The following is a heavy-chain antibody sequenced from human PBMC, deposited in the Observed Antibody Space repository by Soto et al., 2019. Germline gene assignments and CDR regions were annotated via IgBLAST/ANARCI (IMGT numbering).Heavy chain of an antibody. D-gene: IGHD1-26*01. Sequence: SATLSLTCAVYGGSFSCYYWSWISPPPGKGLEWIGEINHSGSTNYNPSLKSRVTISVDTSKNQFSLYLQMNSLRAEDTAVYYCARVPVVGATAPLDYWGQGTRVTVSA. J-gene: IGHJ4*02. CDR1: GGSFSCYY. CDR3: ARVPVVGATAPLDY. V-gene: IGHV4-34*01. CDR2: INHSGST.